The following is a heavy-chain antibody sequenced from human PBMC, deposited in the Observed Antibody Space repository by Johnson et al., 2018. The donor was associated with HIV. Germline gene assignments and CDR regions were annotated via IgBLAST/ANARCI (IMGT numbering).Heavy chain of an antibody. J-gene: IGHJ3*02. CDR1: GFTFSSYG. CDR2: TRYDGSNK. Sequence: QVQLVESGGGVVQPGGSLRLSCAASGFTFSSYGMHWVRQAPGKGLEWVAFTRYDGSNKYYVDSVKGRFTISRDNAKNSLYLQMNSLRAEDTAVYYCASDNLWEPPPDDAFDIWGQGTMVTVSS. D-gene: IGHD1-26*01. CDR3: ASDNLWEPPPDDAFDI. V-gene: IGHV3-30*02.